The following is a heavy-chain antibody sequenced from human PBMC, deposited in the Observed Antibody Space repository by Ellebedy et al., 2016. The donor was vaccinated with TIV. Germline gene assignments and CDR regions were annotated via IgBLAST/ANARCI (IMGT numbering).Heavy chain of an antibody. Sequence: GESLKISCAATGFTFSSYSMNWVRQAPGKGLEWISYVSYNGTTIYYAASVKGRFTISRDNAKNSLYLQMNSLRAEDTAVYYCGKGHRVAGNIFDSWGQGSLVTVSS. D-gene: IGHD2-15*01. CDR1: GFTFSSYS. J-gene: IGHJ4*02. CDR3: GKGHRVAGNIFDS. V-gene: IGHV3-48*04. CDR2: VSYNGTTI.